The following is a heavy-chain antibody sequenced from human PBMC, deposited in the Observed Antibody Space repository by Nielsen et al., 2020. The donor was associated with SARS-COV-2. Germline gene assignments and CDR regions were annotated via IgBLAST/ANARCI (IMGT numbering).Heavy chain of an antibody. CDR3: ARDDGGTWGMDV. CDR2: IYYSGST. CDR1: GGSISSYY. D-gene: IGHD2-15*01. Sequence: GSLRLSCTVSGGSISSYYWSWIRQPPGKGLEWIGYIYYSGSTNYNPSLKSRVTISVDTSKNQFSLKLSSVTAADTAVYYCARDDGGTWGMDVWGQGTTVTVSS. J-gene: IGHJ6*02. V-gene: IGHV4-59*01.